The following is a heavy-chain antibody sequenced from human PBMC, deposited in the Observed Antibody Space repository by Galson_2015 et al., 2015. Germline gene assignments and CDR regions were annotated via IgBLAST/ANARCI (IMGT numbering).Heavy chain of an antibody. Sequence: SETLSLTCTVSGDSISTYSWSRIRQPPGKGLEWIGYIYYIGNATYNPSLKSRVTISIDTSKNQFSLKLSSVTAADTAVYYCARLQRSITMIVLGFDYWGQGTLVTVSS. V-gene: IGHV4-59*01. D-gene: IGHD3-22*01. J-gene: IGHJ4*02. CDR1: GDSISTYS. CDR3: ARLQRSITMIVLGFDY. CDR2: IYYIGNA.